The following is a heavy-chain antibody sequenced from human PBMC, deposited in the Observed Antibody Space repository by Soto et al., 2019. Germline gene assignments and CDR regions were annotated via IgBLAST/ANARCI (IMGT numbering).Heavy chain of an antibody. V-gene: IGHV3-30*18. CDR2: ISYDGSNK. CDR1: GFTFSSYV. J-gene: IGHJ3*02. CDR3: AKVFYAMVRGSMGAFDI. Sequence: PGGSLRLSCAASGFTFSSYVMHWVRQSPGKGLEWVAVISYDGSNKYYADSVKGRFTISRDNSKNTLYLQMNSLRAEDTAVYYCAKVFYAMVRGSMGAFDIWGQGTMVTVSS. D-gene: IGHD3-10*01.